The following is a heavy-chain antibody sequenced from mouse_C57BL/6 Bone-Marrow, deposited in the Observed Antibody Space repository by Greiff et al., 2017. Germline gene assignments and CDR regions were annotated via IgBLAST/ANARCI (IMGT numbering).Heavy chain of an antibody. CDR1: EYEFPSHD. J-gene: IGHJ3*01. Sequence: EVQLQESGGGLVQPGASLKLSCESNEYEFPSHDMSWVRKTPEKRLELVAAINRDGGSTYYPDTMERRFIISRDNTKKTLYLQMSSLRSEDTALYYCATRGYDYDWFAYWGQGTRVTVSA. CDR3: ATRGYDYDWFAY. CDR2: INRDGGST. D-gene: IGHD2-4*01. V-gene: IGHV5-2*01.